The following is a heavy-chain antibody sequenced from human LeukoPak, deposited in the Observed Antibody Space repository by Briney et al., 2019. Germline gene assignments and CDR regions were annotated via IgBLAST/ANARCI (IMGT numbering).Heavy chain of an antibody. J-gene: IGHJ4*02. CDR3: ARGNYYDSSGYYGY. CDR2: ISSSSSTI. V-gene: IGHV3-48*01. D-gene: IGHD3-22*01. CDR1: GFTFSSYS. Sequence: GGSLRLSCAASGFTFSSYSMNWVRQAPGKGLEWVSYISSSSSTIYYADSVKGRFIISRDNAKNSLYLQMNSLRAEDTAVYYCARGNYYDSSGYYGYWGQGTLVTVSS.